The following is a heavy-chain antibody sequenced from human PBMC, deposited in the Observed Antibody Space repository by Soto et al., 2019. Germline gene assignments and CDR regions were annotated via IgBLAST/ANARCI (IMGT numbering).Heavy chain of an antibody. CDR2: ISPYNGDT. J-gene: IGHJ3*01. CDR3: ARGGFFWGAYHSYAFDV. D-gene: IGHD3-16*02. Sequence: EASVKVSCKASGYTFTSYYMHWVRQAPGQGLEWMGRISPYNGDTKYAQKLQGRVTMTTDTSTSTAYMELRSLTSDDTAVYYCARGGFFWGAYHSYAFDVWGQGTVVTVSS. V-gene: IGHV1-18*04. CDR1: GYTFTSYY.